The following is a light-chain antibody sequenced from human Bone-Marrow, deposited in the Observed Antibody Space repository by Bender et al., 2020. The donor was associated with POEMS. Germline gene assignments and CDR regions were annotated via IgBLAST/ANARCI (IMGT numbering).Light chain of an antibody. Sequence: QSALTQPASVSGSPGQSITISCTGTSSDVGSYNLVSWYQQHPGKAPKLMIYEVSKRPSGVSTRFSGSKSGNTASLTISGLQAEEEADYYCCSYAGSWVFGGGTTLTVL. CDR1: SSDVGSYNL. CDR3: CSYAGSWV. CDR2: EVS. V-gene: IGLV2-23*02. J-gene: IGLJ3*02.